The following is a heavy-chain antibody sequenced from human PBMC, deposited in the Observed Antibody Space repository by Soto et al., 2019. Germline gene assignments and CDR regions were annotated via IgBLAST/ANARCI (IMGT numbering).Heavy chain of an antibody. J-gene: IGHJ6*02. CDR2: IIPIFGTA. D-gene: IGHD2-21*02. V-gene: IGHV1-69*13. Sequence: SVKVSCKASGGTFSSYAISWVRQAPGQGLEWMGGIIPIFGTANYAQKFQGRVTITADESTSTAYMELSSLRSEDTAVYYCAREPAMVTATPPYYYGMDVWGQGTTVTVSS. CDR3: AREPAMVTATPPYYYGMDV. CDR1: GGTFSSYA.